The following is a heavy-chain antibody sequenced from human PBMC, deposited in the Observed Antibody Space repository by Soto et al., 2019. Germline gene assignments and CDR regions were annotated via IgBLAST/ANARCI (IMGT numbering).Heavy chain of an antibody. CDR1: GFTFSSYG. Sequence: GGSLRLSCAASGFTFSSYGMHWARQAPGKWLEWVAVISDDGSNKYYADSVKGRITISRDNSKNTLYLQVNSLRADDTAVYYCAKSPLYGDYALDYWGQGTLVTVSS. D-gene: IGHD4-17*01. CDR3: AKSPLYGDYALDY. J-gene: IGHJ4*02. V-gene: IGHV3-30*18. CDR2: ISDDGSNK.